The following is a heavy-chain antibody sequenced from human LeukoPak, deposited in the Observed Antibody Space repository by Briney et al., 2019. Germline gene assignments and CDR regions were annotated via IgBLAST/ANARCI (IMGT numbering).Heavy chain of an antibody. CDR2: ISSSSSYI. J-gene: IGHJ5*02. Sequence: GGSLRLSCAASGFTVSSNYMSWVRQAPGKGLEWVSSISSSSSYIYYADSVKGRFTISRDNAKNSLYLQMNSLRAEDTAVYYCARDLGYSYGDNWFDPWGQGTLVTVSS. CDR3: ARDLGYSYGDNWFDP. CDR1: GFTVSSNY. D-gene: IGHD5-18*01. V-gene: IGHV3-21*01.